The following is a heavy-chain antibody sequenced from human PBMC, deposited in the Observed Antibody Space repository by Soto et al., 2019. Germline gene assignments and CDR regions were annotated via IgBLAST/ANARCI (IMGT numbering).Heavy chain of an antibody. CDR3: AREERAAADYYFDY. D-gene: IGHD6-13*01. CDR2: IYYSGST. J-gene: IGHJ4*02. CDR1: GGSISSYY. V-gene: IGHV4-59*01. Sequence: QVQLQESGPGLVKPSETLSLTCTVSGGSISSYYWSWIRQPPGKGLEWIGYIYYSGSTNYNPSLKSRVTISVDTSKNQFSLKLSSVTAADTAVYYCAREERAAADYYFDYWGQGTLVTVSS.